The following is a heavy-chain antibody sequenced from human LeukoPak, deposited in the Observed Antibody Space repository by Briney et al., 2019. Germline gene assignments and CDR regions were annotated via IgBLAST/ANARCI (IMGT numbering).Heavy chain of an antibody. CDR3: ARVFITRIVGATYGMDV. J-gene: IGHJ6*02. V-gene: IGHV3-48*03. D-gene: IGHD1-26*01. CDR1: GFTFSSYE. CDR2: ISSSGSTI. Sequence: PGGSLRLSCAASGFTFSSYEMNWVRQAPGKGLEWVSYISSSGSTIYYADSVKGRFTISRDNAKNSLYLQMNSLRAEDTAVYYCARVFITRIVGATYGMDVWGQGTTVTVSS.